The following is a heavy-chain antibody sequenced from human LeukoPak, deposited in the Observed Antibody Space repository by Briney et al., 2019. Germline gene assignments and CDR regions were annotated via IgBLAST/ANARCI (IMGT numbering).Heavy chain of an antibody. CDR2: IIPIFGTA. V-gene: IGHV1-69*01. CDR1: GGTFSSYA. J-gene: IGHJ6*02. D-gene: IGHD6-19*01. Sequence: GASVKVSCKASGGTFSSYAISWVRQAPGQGLEWMGGIIPIFGTANYAQKFQGRVTITADESTSTAYVELSSLRSEDTAVYYCARGRAAGTNYGMDVWGQGTTVTVSS. CDR3: ARGRAAGTNYGMDV.